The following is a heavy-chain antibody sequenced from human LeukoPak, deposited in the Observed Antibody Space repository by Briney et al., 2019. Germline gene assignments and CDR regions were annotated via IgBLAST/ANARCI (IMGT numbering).Heavy chain of an antibody. CDR3: VRLGYYYDMDV. J-gene: IGHJ6*02. Sequence: PSETLSLTCTVSGGSISSSSYYWGWLRQPPGKGLEWIGTIYYSGSTYYNPSLKSRVTIFVDTSKNQFSLKLSSVTAADTAVYYCVRLGYYYDMDVWGQGTTVTVSS. CDR1: GGSISSSSYY. CDR2: IYYSGST. V-gene: IGHV4-39*01.